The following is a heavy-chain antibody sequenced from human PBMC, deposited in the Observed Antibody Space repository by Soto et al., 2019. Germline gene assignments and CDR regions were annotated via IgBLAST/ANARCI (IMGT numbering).Heavy chain of an antibody. CDR2: IYPGDSDT. J-gene: IGHJ4*02. CDR1: VYSFTSYW. Sequence: GESLKISCKGSVYSFTSYWIGWVRQMPGKGLEWMGTIYPGDSDTTYSPSFQGQVSISADKSISTAYLQWTSLKASDTAVYYCGRLHYYDDSGYTKYFDYWGQGTLVTVSS. D-gene: IGHD3-22*01. V-gene: IGHV5-51*01. CDR3: GRLHYYDDSGYTKYFDY.